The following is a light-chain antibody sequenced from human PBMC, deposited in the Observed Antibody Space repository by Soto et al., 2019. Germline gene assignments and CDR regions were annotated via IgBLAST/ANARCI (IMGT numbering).Light chain of an antibody. Sequence: SVLTQPPSASGSPGQSVTISCTGTSSDVGGYNYVSWYRQHPGKAPKLMIYEVSQRPSGVPDRFSGSKSGNTASLTVSGLQAEDEADYYCSSYAGSNYVFGTGTKVTVL. CDR1: SSDVGGYNY. J-gene: IGLJ1*01. V-gene: IGLV2-8*01. CDR2: EVS. CDR3: SSYAGSNYV.